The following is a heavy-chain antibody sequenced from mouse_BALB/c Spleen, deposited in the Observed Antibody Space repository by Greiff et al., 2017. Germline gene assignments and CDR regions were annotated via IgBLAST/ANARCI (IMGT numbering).Heavy chain of an antibody. J-gene: IGHJ4*01. D-gene: IGHD1-1*01. Sequence: EVKLVESGGGLVQPGGSRKLSCAASGFTFSSFGMHWVRQAPEKGLEWVAYISSGSSTIYYADTVKGRFTISRDNPKNTLFLQMTSLRSEDTAMYYCARSGYGSSPGAMDYWGQGTSVTVSS. V-gene: IGHV5-17*02. CDR1: GFTFSSFG. CDR2: ISSGSSTI. CDR3: ARSGYGSSPGAMDY.